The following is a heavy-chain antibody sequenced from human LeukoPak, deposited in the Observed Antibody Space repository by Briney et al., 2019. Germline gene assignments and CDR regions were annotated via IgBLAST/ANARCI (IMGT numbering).Heavy chain of an antibody. CDR3: ARHSWQWLVDY. J-gene: IGHJ4*02. V-gene: IGHV4-39*01. CDR1: GYSISSSSYY. Sequence: SETLSLTCAVSGYSISSSSYYWGWIRQPPGKGLEWIGSIYYSGSTYYNPSLKSRVTISVDTSKNQFSLKLSSVTAADTAVYYCARHSWQWLVDYWGQGTLVTVSS. CDR2: IYYSGST. D-gene: IGHD6-19*01.